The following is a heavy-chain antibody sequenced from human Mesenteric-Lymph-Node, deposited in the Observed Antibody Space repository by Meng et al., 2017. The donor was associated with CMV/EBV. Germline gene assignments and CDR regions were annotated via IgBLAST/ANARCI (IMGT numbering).Heavy chain of an antibody. J-gene: IGHJ6*02. CDR2: ISSSATTI. CDR3: ARGYVFLYDYGMDV. D-gene: IGHD2-15*01. V-gene: IGHV3-48*03. CDR1: GFSFSNYE. Sequence: GGSLRLSCEASGFSFSNYEMNWVRQAPGKGLEWAAYISSSATTIYYADSVRGRFTISRDSAKNSLFLQMNNLRAEDTAVYYCARGYVFLYDYGMDVWGRGTTVTVSS.